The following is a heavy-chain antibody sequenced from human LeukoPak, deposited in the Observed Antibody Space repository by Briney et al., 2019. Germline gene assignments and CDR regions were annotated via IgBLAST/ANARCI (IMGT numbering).Heavy chain of an antibody. Sequence: SGGSLRLSCAASGFTFSSYGMHCVRQSPGKRLEGVAFIRYDGSNKYYADSVRGRFTISRDNSKNTLYLQMNSLRAEDTAVYYCAKGIVLGVYFDYWGQGTLVTVSS. V-gene: IGHV3-30*02. CDR1: GFTFSSYG. J-gene: IGHJ4*02. CDR3: AKGIVLGVYFDY. CDR2: IRYDGSNK. D-gene: IGHD3-10*01.